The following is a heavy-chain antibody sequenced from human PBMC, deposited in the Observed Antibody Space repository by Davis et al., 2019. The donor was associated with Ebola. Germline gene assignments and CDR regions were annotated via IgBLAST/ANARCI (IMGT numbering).Heavy chain of an antibody. Sequence: ASVKVSCKASGYIFSNYDINWVRQASGQGLEWMGWVNPYSGHTGYVEKFKGRVTMTGDPSISTAYMELSSLTIDDTAVYYCARDSPSIAARRGYYYYGMDVWSQGTTVTVSS. V-gene: IGHV1-8*01. CDR2: VNPYSGHT. J-gene: IGHJ6*02. CDR1: GYIFSNYD. CDR3: ARDSPSIAARRGYYYYGMDV. D-gene: IGHD6-6*01.